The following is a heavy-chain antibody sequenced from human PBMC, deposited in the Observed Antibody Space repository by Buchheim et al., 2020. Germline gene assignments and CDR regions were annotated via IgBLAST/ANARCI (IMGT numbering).Heavy chain of an antibody. J-gene: IGHJ5*02. V-gene: IGHV4-39*01. CDR2: IYYSWST. CDR1: GGSISSSSYY. D-gene: IGHD3-3*01. CDR3: ARHGGYDFWSGYYSTNNWFDP. Sequence: QLQLQESGPGLVKPSETLSLTCTVSGGSISSSSYYWGWIRQPPGKGLEWIWSIYYSWSTYYNPSLKSRVTLSVDTSKNQFSLKLSSVTAADTAVYYCARHGGYDFWSGYYSTNNWFDPWGQGTL.